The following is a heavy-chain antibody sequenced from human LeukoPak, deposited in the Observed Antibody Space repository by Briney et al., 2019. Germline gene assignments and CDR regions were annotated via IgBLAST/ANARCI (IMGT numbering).Heavy chain of an antibody. CDR1: GGSFSGYY. CDR3: ARGSTIFGVVNIPFDY. D-gene: IGHD3-3*01. CDR2: INHSGST. V-gene: IGHV4-34*01. J-gene: IGHJ4*02. Sequence: SETLSLTCAVYGGSFSGYYWSWIRQPPGKGREWIGEINHSGSTNYNPSLTSRVTISVDTSKNQFSLKLSSVTAADTAVYYCARGSTIFGVVNIPFDYWGQGTLVTVSS.